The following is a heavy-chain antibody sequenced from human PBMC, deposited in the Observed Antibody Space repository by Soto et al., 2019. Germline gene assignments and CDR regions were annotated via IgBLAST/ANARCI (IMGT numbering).Heavy chain of an antibody. Sequence: PSETLSLTCTVSGGSISSSSYYWGWIRQPPGKGLEWIGSIYYSGSTYYNPSLKSRVTISVDTSKNQFSLKLSAVTAADTAVYYCARHASPYSSSFLEYWGQGTLVSVS. CDR3: ARHASPYSSSFLEY. CDR2: IYYSGST. CDR1: GGSISSSSYY. D-gene: IGHD6-6*01. V-gene: IGHV4-39*01. J-gene: IGHJ4*02.